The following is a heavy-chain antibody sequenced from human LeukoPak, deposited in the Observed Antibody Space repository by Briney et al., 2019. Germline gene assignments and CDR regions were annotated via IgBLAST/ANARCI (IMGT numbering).Heavy chain of an antibody. Sequence: PGGSLRLSCAASGFTFSSYSMNWVRQAPGKGLEWVSSISSSSSYIYYADSVKGRFTISRDNAKNSLYLQMNSLRAEDTAVYYCAREEIFREQQLVLDYWGQGTLVTVSS. CDR1: GFTFSSYS. CDR3: AREEIFREQQLVLDY. J-gene: IGHJ4*02. CDR2: ISSSSSYI. D-gene: IGHD6-13*01. V-gene: IGHV3-21*01.